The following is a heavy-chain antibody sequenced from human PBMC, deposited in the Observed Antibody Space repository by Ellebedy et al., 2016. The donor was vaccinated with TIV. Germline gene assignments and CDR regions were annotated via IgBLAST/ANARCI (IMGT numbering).Heavy chain of an antibody. CDR3: ARGPFWSGYYMADYYYGMDV. Sequence: GESLKISCAASGFTFSSYSMNWVRQAPGKGLEWVSSISSSSSYIYYADSVKGRFTISRDNAKNSLYLQMNSLRDEDTAVYYCARGPFWSGYYMADYYYGMDVWGQGTTVTVSS. CDR1: GFTFSSYS. CDR2: ISSSSSYI. V-gene: IGHV3-21*01. J-gene: IGHJ6*02. D-gene: IGHD3-3*01.